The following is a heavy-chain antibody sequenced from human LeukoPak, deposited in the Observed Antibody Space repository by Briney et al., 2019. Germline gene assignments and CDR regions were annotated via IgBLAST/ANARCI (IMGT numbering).Heavy chain of an antibody. J-gene: IGHJ4*02. V-gene: IGHV1-8*01. Sequence: GASVKVSCKASGYTFTSYDINWVRHATGQGLEWMGWMNPNSGNTGYAQKFQGRVTMTRNTSISTAYMELSSLRSEDTAVYYCARGQSNYDGGDYWGQGTLVTVSS. CDR1: GYTFTSYD. CDR3: ARGQSNYDGGDY. CDR2: MNPNSGNT. D-gene: IGHD4-11*01.